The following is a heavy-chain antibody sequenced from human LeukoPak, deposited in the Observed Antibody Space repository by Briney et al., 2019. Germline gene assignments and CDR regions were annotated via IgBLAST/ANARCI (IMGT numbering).Heavy chain of an antibody. Sequence: GGSLRLSCVDSGLTFSRYDMNWVRQAPGKRGEWLSRISRSGDTIHYADSVKGRFTISTDNAANSVYLQMNSLRAAETAVYYYARVSVEVEGYCYGLYFYGLDVWGQGTTVSVSS. V-gene: IGHV3-48*03. CDR1: GLTFSRYD. J-gene: IGHJ6*02. CDR3: ARVSVEVEGYCYGLYFYGLDV. CDR2: ISRSGDTI. D-gene: IGHD5-18*01.